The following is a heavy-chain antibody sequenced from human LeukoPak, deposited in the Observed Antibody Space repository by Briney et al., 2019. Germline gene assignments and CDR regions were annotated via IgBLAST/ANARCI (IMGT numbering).Heavy chain of an antibody. V-gene: IGHV3-11*01. CDR2: VTSSGSST. J-gene: IGHJ4*02. CDR1: GFSISDHC. D-gene: IGHD3-10*01. CDR3: ARERRGSYYAFES. Sequence: PGGSLRLSCAASGFSISDHCMSWIRQSPGKGLEWISYVTSSGSSTKYADSVKGRFTISRDNAKNSVALQMNSLRAEDTAVYYCARERRGSYYAFESWGQGTLVTVSS.